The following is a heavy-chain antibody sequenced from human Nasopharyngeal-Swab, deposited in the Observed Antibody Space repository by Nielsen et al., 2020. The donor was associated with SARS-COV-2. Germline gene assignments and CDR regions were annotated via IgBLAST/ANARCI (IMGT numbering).Heavy chain of an antibody. V-gene: IGHV3-53*05. J-gene: IGHJ4*02. CDR3: AKDSHAIYYDSSGYYHY. Sequence: GGSLRLSCAASGFTVRSNYMSWVRQAPGKGLEWVSAIYSGGSTYYADSVKGRFTISRDNAKNSLYLQMNSLRAEDTALYYCAKDSHAIYYDSSGYYHYWGQGTLVTVSS. CDR2: IYSGGST. CDR1: GFTVRSNY. D-gene: IGHD3-22*01.